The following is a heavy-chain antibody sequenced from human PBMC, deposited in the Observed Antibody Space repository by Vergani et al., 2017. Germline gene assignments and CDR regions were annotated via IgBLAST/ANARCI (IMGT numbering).Heavy chain of an antibody. D-gene: IGHD3-16*02. CDR3: ARLLRLGELSLYSPFRY. Sequence: QVQLVQSGAEVKKLGASVKVSCKTSGYTFTGYYMHWVRQAPGQGLEWMGWINPNSGGTNYAQKFQGRVTMTRDTSISTAYMELSRLRSDDTAVYYCARLLRLGELSLYSPFRYWGQGTLVTVSS. J-gene: IGHJ4*02. CDR2: INPNSGGT. V-gene: IGHV1-2*02. CDR1: GYTFTGYY.